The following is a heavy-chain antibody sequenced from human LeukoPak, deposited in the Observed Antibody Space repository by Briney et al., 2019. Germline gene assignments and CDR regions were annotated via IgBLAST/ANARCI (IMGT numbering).Heavy chain of an antibody. CDR2: IYYSGST. CDR1: GGSISSGDYY. J-gene: IGHJ5*02. V-gene: IGHV4-30-4*01. Sequence: SETLSLTCTVSGGSISSGDYYWSWIRQPPGKGLEWIGYIYYSGSTYYNPSLKSRVTISVDTSKNQFSLKLSSVTAADTAVYYCARQEGVYDWSFDPWGQGTLVTVSS. D-gene: IGHD2-8*01. CDR3: ARQEGVYDWSFDP.